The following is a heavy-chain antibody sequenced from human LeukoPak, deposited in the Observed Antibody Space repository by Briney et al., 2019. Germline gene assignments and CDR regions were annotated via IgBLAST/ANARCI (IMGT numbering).Heavy chain of an antibody. Sequence: VKPSENLSRTCTVSGGSIRNYYWNWIRQPAGKGLEWIGRVYTSGSTNCNPSLSSRVTMSIDTSENQFSLKLNSVTAADTAAYYCARGGYSGYDPYYFDYRGQGTLVTVSS. CDR3: ARGGYSGYDPYYFDY. J-gene: IGHJ4*02. V-gene: IGHV4-4*07. D-gene: IGHD5-12*01. CDR2: VYTSGST. CDR1: GGSIRNYY.